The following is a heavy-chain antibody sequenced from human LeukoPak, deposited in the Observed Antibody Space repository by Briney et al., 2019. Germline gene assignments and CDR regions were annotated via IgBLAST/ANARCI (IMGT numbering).Heavy chain of an antibody. CDR1: GFTFSSYW. Sequence: GGSLRLSCASSGFTFSSYWMHWVRQAPGKGLVWVSRINSDASSTSYADSVQGRFTISRDNAKNTLYLQMNSLRAEDTAVYYCARDFTSIAVAGPFDYWGQGTLVTVSS. CDR2: INSDASST. J-gene: IGHJ4*02. D-gene: IGHD6-19*01. CDR3: ARDFTSIAVAGPFDY. V-gene: IGHV3-74*01.